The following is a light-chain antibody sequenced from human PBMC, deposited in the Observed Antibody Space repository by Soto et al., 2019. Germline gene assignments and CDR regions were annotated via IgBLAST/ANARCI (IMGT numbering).Light chain of an antibody. CDR1: QTVNAW. CDR2: AAS. Sequence: DIQMTQSPSTLSASLGDSVTITCRASQTVNAWLAWYQHKPGKAPKLLIYAASTLQSGVPSRFSGSGSGTEFTLTISSLQSEDFAVYYCQQYNNSWTFGQGTKVDIK. J-gene: IGKJ1*01. CDR3: QQYNNSWT. V-gene: IGKV1-5*01.